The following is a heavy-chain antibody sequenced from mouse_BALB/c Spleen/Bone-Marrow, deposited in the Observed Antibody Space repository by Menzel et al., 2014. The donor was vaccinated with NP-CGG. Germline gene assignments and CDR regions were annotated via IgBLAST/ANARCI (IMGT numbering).Heavy chain of an antibody. D-gene: IGHD1-3*01. CDR1: GFNIKDAY. J-gene: IGHJ3*01. Sequence: EVQLQQSGAELVKPGASVKLSCTASGFNIKDAYMHWMKQRPEQGLEWIGRIAPGNGNTQYDPKFQGKATITADTSSNTAYLHLISLTSEDTAVYYRVRSPGEVNYRGQATLVTVSA. CDR2: IAPGNGNT. V-gene: IGHV14-3*02. CDR3: VRSPGEVNY.